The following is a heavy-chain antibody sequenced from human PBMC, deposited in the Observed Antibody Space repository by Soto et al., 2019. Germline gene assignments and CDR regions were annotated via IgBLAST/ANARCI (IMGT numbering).Heavy chain of an antibody. Sequence: QVHLGQYGAEVKKSGASVKVSCKGSGYDFTTYGITWVRQAPGQVLEWMAWISAHNGNTDYAQKLHGRVTVTRYTSTSTAYMELRSLRSDETAVYYCERGMYWHYWGQGALVTVSS. J-gene: IGHJ4*02. CDR2: ISAHNGNT. D-gene: IGHD2-8*02. CDR1: GYDFTTYG. CDR3: ERGMYWHY. V-gene: IGHV1-18*01.